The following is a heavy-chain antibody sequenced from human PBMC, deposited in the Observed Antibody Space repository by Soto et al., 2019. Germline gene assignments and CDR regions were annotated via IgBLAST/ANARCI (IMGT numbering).Heavy chain of an antibody. CDR3: ARSRRITGKDS. J-gene: IGHJ4*02. Sequence: QVQLVQSGAEVKKPGASVKVSCKASGYTFTSYDINWVRQATGQGLEWMVWMNANIGNTGYAQKFQGRVTMTRNHSISKAYMELSSRRSEDTAVYYCARSRRITGKDSWGQGTLVTVSS. CDR2: MNANIGNT. CDR1: GYTFTSYD. D-gene: IGHD1-20*01. V-gene: IGHV1-8*01.